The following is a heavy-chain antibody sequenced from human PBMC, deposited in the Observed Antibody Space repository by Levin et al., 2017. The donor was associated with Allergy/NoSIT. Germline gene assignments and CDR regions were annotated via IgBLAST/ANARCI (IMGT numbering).Heavy chain of an antibody. Sequence: LSLTCAASGFSFRTYGVHWVRQAPGKGLEWVAVLSFDGKSQFYIDSVKGRFSISRDNSKNMTYLQMNSLRPEDAAVYYCAKDGFDIWGQGTLVTVSS. V-gene: IGHV3-30*18. CDR2: LSFDGKSQ. J-gene: IGHJ3*02. D-gene: IGHD2-2*03. CDR1: GFSFRTYG. CDR3: AKDGFDI.